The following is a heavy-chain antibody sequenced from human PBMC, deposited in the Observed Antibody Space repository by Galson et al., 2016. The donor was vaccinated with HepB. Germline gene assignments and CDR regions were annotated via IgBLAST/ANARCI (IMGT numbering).Heavy chain of an antibody. CDR1: GGSITSFSHF. D-gene: IGHD6-13*01. CDR2: IFYTGTT. CDR3: ARLQQLRRIDP. J-gene: IGHJ5*02. V-gene: IGHV4-39*01. Sequence: SETLSLTCTVSGGSITSFSHFWAWIRQPPGKGLEWIGSIFYTGTTSYNPSLKSRVTISVDTSKDQFSLKLTSVTAADTAVYFCARLQQLRRIDPWGQGTLVSVSS.